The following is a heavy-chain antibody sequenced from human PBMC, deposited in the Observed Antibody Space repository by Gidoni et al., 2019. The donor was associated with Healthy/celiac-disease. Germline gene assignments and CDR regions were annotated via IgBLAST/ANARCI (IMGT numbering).Heavy chain of an antibody. CDR2: IYYSGST. V-gene: IGHV4-39*01. D-gene: IGHD2-2*02. J-gene: IGHJ5*02. CDR1: GGSISSTSYY. Sequence: LQLQESGPGLVKPSETLSLTCTVSGGSISSTSYYWGWIRQPPGKGLEWIGSIYYSGSTYDNPSLKSRVTISVDTSKNQFSLKLSSVTAADTAVYYCARQDIGVVPAAIDIYWFDPWGQGTLVTVSS. CDR3: ARQDIGVVPAAIDIYWFDP.